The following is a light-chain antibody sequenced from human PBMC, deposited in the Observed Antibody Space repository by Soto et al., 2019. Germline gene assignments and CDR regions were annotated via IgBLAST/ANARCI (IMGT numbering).Light chain of an antibody. Sequence: EIVMTQSPATLSVSPGERATLSCRASQSVSSSLAWYQQIPDQAPRLLIYGASTRAAGIPARFSGCGSGTEFTLTISSLQSEDFAVYYCQQYDNWPRTFGQGTKVDIK. CDR3: QQYDNWPRT. J-gene: IGKJ1*01. V-gene: IGKV3-15*01. CDR1: QSVSSS. CDR2: GAS.